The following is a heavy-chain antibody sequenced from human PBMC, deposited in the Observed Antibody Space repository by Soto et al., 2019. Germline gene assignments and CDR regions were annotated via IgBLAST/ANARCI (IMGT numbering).Heavy chain of an antibody. Sequence: RRLSCAASGFTFSSYAMSWVRQAPGKGLEWVSAISGSGGSTYYADSVKGRFTISRDNSKNTLYLQMNSLRAEDTAVYYCAKDRYSSSPSGGFDPWGQGXLVTVSS. D-gene: IGHD6-6*01. CDR3: AKDRYSSSPSGGFDP. V-gene: IGHV3-23*01. CDR1: GFTFSSYA. J-gene: IGHJ5*02. CDR2: ISGSGGST.